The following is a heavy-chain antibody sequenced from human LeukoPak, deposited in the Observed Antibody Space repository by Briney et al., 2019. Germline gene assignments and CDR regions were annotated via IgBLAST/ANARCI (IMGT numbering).Heavy chain of an antibody. CDR1: GFTFSSYA. D-gene: IGHD6-13*01. Sequence: GGSLRLSCAASGFTFSSYAMSWVRQAPGEGLEWVSAISGSGGSTYYADSVKGRFTISRDNSKNTLYLQMNSLRAEDTAVYYCAKTSAAGSMMGYFDLWGRGTLVTVSS. V-gene: IGHV3-23*01. CDR2: ISGSGGST. CDR3: AKTSAAGSMMGYFDL. J-gene: IGHJ2*01.